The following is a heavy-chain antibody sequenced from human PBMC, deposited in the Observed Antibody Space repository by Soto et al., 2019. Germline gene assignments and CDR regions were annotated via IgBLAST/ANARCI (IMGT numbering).Heavy chain of an antibody. Sequence: QITLKESGPTLVKPTQTLTLTCTFSGFSLNTSGVGVGWIRQPPGKALEWLALIYWDDDKRYSPSLKSRLTITKDTSKYQVVLTMTNMDPVDTGTYYRAHRPYGDYPIDYWGQGTLVTVSS. J-gene: IGHJ4*02. CDR2: IYWDDDK. CDR1: GFSLNTSGVG. D-gene: IGHD4-17*01. V-gene: IGHV2-5*02. CDR3: AHRPYGDYPIDY.